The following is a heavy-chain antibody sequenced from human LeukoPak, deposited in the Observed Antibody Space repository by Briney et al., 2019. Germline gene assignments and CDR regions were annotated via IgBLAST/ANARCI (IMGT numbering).Heavy chain of an antibody. CDR2: MSYDGSYK. J-gene: IGHJ1*01. D-gene: IGHD6-13*01. V-gene: IGHV3-30*18. CDR1: GFTFSSYG. Sequence: PGRSLRLSCAASGFTFSSYGMHWVRQAPGKGLEWVAVMSYDGSYKYYADSVKGRFTISRDNSKNTLYLQMSSLRAEDTAVYYCAKWDSTWHFQHWGQGTLVTVSS. CDR3: AKWDSTWHFQH.